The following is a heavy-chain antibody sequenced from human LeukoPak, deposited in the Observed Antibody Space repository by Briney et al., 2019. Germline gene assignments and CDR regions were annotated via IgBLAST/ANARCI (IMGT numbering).Heavy chain of an antibody. CDR1: GFIFSNYA. V-gene: IGHV3-23*01. CDR2: ISGCNYTK. D-gene: IGHD3-3*01. Sequence: PGGSLRLSCAASGFIFSNYAMGWVRLAPGKGLEWVSSISGCNYTKYYADSVKGRFTISRDISKHTLYLQMNSLRAEDTAVYYCAKDGAIFGVVILHFDYWGQGTLVTVSS. CDR3: AKDGAIFGVVILHFDY. J-gene: IGHJ4*02.